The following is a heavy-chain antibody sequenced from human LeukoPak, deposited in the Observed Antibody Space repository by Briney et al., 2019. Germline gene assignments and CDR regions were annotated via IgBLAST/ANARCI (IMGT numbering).Heavy chain of an antibody. CDR2: FDPEDGET. CDR3: ATGGLSGWSLFLDV. V-gene: IGHV1-24*01. J-gene: IGHJ6*04. CDR1: GYTLTELS. Sequence: ASVKVSCKVSGYTLTELSMHWVRQAPGKGLEWMGGFDPEDGETIYAQKFQGRVTMTEDTSTDTAYMELSSLRSEDTAVYYCATGGLSGWSLFLDVWGKGTTVTASS. D-gene: IGHD6-19*01.